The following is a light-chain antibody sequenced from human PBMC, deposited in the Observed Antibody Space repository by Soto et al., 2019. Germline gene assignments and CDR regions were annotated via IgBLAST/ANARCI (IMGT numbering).Light chain of an antibody. J-gene: IGKJ1*01. V-gene: IGKV3-20*01. Sequence: ETVLTQSPGTLSLSPGERGTLSCRASQTIRSNYLAWYRQTPGQAPRLLIYGASNRATGIADRFSGSGSGTDFTLIISRLEPEDFALYYCQQYGSSPWTFGQGTKVEIK. CDR1: QTIRSNY. CDR2: GAS. CDR3: QQYGSSPWT.